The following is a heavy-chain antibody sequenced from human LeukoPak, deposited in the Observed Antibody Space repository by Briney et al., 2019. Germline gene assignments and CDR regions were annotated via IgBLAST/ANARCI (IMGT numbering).Heavy chain of an antibody. J-gene: IGHJ3*02. CDR2: FDPEDGET. CDR1: GYTRTEVS. CDR3: ATSSLARDYFFAFDI. D-gene: IGHD3-10*01. Sequence: GASLKVSCRVSGYTRTEVSMDWVRQSPGKGLEWMGGFDPEDGETIYAQKFQGRVTMTEDTSTDTAYMELSSLRSEDTAVYYCATSSLARDYFFAFDIRGQGTMVTVSS. V-gene: IGHV1-24*01.